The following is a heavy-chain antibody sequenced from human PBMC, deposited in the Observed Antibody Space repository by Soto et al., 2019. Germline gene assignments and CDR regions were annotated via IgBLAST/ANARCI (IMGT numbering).Heavy chain of an antibody. D-gene: IGHD3-16*02. CDR2: IYYSGST. CDR3: ARQNYDYVWGSYRYTVPRPFDY. CDR1: GGSISSYY. Sequence: SETLSLTCTVSGGSISSYYWSWIRQPPGKRLEWIGYIYYSGSTNYNPSLKSRVTISVDTSKNQFSLKLSSVTAADTAVYYCARQNYDYVWGSYRYTVPRPFDYWGQGTLVTVSS. J-gene: IGHJ4*02. V-gene: IGHV4-59*08.